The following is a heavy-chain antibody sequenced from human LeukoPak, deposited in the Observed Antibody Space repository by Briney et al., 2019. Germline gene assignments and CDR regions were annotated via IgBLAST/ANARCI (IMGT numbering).Heavy chain of an antibody. Sequence: SETLSLTCNVSGGPISSGSYYWSWIRQPAGKGLEWIGRIYTTGSSNYNPSLKSRVTISVDTSKNQLSLKLSSVTAADTAVYYCARDWDSSGPYYFDYWGQGTLVTVSS. CDR1: GGPISSGSYY. CDR3: ARDWDSSGPYYFDY. CDR2: IYTTGSS. J-gene: IGHJ4*02. V-gene: IGHV4-61*02. D-gene: IGHD6-19*01.